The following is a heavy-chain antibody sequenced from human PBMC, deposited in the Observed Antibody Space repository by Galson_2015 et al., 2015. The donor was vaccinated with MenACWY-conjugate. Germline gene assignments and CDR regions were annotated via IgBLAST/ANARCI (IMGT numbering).Heavy chain of an antibody. CDR3: ARGEWDDILTGPPSNY. J-gene: IGHJ4*02. Sequence: SLRLSCAASGFTFSSYGMHWVRQAPGKGLEWVAVIWYDGSNKYYADSVKGRFTISRDNSKNTLYLQMNSLRAEDTAVYYCARGEWDDILTGPPSNYWGQGTLVTVSS. D-gene: IGHD3-9*01. CDR1: GFTFSSYG. CDR2: IWYDGSNK. V-gene: IGHV3-33*01.